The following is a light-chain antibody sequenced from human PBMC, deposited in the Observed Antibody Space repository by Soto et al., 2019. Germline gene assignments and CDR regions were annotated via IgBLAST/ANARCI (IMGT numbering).Light chain of an antibody. Sequence: DIALTQSPDSLALSLGERATMNCKSSQSVLYSSYNKGYLAWYQVKPGRPPKLLFSWASTRESGVPDRFSGSVSGTDFTLTISSLQAEDVAVYYCQQYYSTLITFGQGTRLEIK. J-gene: IGKJ5*01. CDR1: QSVLYSSYNKGY. CDR2: WAS. V-gene: IGKV4-1*01. CDR3: QQYYSTLIT.